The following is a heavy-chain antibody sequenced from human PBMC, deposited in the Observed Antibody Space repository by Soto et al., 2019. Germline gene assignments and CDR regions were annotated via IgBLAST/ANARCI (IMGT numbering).Heavy chain of an antibody. CDR3: AREGGYFDSSGSGVYHYHGVDV. CDR1: GGSISTYF. J-gene: IGHJ6*02. Sequence: SETLSLTCTVSGGSISTYFWSWIRQPAGGGLEWIGRIYTTGSTNCNPSLKSRVTMSLDTSRNQFSLKLSSVTAADTAVYYCAREGGYFDSSGSGVYHYHGVDVWGQGTTVPVSS. V-gene: IGHV4-4*07. CDR2: IYTTGST. D-gene: IGHD3-22*01.